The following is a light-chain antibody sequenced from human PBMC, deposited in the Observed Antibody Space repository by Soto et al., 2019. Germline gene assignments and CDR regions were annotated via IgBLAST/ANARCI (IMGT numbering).Light chain of an antibody. CDR1: SSNIGAGYE. Sequence: QSVLTQPPSVSGAPGQRVTISCTGSSSNIGAGYEIHWYQQLPGTAPKLLIYGNSNRPSGVPDRFSGSKSGTSASLAITGLQAEDEADYYCQSYDTSLSTSGVFGGGTQPTVL. V-gene: IGLV1-40*01. J-gene: IGLJ3*02. CDR2: GNS. CDR3: QSYDTSLSTSGV.